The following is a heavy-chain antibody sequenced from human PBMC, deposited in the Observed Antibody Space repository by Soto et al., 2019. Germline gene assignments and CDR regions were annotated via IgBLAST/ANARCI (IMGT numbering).Heavy chain of an antibody. CDR1: GFPFSTTD. Sequence: QVMQSGGGFVQPGGSPRLACAASGFPFSTTDMRWVRQAPGKGLEWVSTIDGSGATRYYADSVRGRFTISRDNSKNTVYLQMDGLRVDDTAFYYCAKNSGWFNTWGQGDLVIVSS. V-gene: IGHV3-23*01. J-gene: IGHJ5*02. D-gene: IGHD3-10*01. CDR3: AKNSGWFNT. CDR2: IDGSGATR.